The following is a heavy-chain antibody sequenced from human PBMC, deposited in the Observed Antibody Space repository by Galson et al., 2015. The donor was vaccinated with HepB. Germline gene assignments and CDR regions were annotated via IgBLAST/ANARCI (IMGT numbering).Heavy chain of an antibody. CDR1: GGTFSSYA. CDR3: ASTWMRKDKYYFDY. J-gene: IGHJ4*02. Sequence: SVKVSCKASGGTFSSYAISWVRQAPGQGLEWMGRIIPILGIANYAQKFQGRVTITADKSTSTAYMELSSLRSEDTAVYYCASTWMRKDKYYFDYWGQGTLVTVSS. V-gene: IGHV1-69*04. CDR2: IIPILGIA. D-gene: IGHD5-12*01.